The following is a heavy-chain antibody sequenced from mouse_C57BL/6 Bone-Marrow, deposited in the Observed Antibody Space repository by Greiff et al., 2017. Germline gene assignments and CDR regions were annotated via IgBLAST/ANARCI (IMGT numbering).Heavy chain of an antibody. D-gene: IGHD1-1*01. V-gene: IGHV5-9*01. CDR3: SRQVTTVPATKYFDV. Sequence: EVQLVESGGGLVKPGGSLKLSCAASGFTFSSYTMSWVRQTPEKRLQWVAAISGGGGNTYYPDSVKGRFTISRDNDKNILYLQMSSLRSEDTALYYCSRQVTTVPATKYFDVWGTGTTVTVSS. CDR1: GFTFSSYT. CDR2: ISGGGGNT. J-gene: IGHJ1*03.